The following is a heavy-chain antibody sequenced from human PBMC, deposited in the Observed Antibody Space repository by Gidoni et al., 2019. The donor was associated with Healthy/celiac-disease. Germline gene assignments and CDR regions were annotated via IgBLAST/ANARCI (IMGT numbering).Heavy chain of an antibody. V-gene: IGHV4-31*03. CDR1: GGSISSGGYY. CDR3: ARGGYSYGPPHP. Sequence: QVQLQESGPGQVRPWQNLSLTCPVSGGSISSGGYYWSWIRQHPGKGLEWIGYIYYSGSTYYNPSLKSRVTISVDTSKNQFSLKLSSVTAADTAVYYCARGGYSYGPPHPWCQGTLVTVSS. D-gene: IGHD5-18*01. J-gene: IGHJ5*02. CDR2: IYYSGST.